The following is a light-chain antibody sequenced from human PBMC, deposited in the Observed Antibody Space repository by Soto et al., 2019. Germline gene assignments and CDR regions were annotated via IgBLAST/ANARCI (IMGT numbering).Light chain of an antibody. J-gene: IGLJ2*01. V-gene: IGLV2-14*01. Sequence: QSALTQPASVSGSPGQSITISCTGTSSDVGGYNYVSWYQQHPGKAPKLMIYDVSNRPSGVSNRFSGSKSGNTASLTISGLQAVDEADYYCSSYTSSSTLGVFGGGTKVTVL. CDR3: SSYTSSSTLGV. CDR1: SSDVGGYNY. CDR2: DVS.